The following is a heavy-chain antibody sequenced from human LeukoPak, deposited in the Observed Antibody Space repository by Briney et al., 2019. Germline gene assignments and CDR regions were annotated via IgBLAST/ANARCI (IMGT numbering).Heavy chain of an antibody. CDR3: ARVGVYDSSRRQFDY. V-gene: IGHV4-39*07. Sequence: SETLSLTCTVSGGSISSSSYYWGWIRQPPGKGLDWIGRIYYRGSTYHNPSLKSRVTISVDPSKHQFSLRLSSVTAADTAVYYCARVGVYDSSRRQFDYWGQGTLVTVSS. CDR1: GGSISSSSYY. D-gene: IGHD3-22*01. CDR2: IYYRGST. J-gene: IGHJ4*02.